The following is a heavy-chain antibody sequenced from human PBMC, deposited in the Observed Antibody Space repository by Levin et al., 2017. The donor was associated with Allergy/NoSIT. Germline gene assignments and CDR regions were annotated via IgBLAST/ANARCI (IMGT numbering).Heavy chain of an antibody. CDR1: GGTFSSYA. V-gene: IGHV1-69*13. CDR2: IIPIFGTA. J-gene: IGHJ4*02. D-gene: IGHD1-26*01. CDR3: ASGWEPRGPSEY. Sequence: SVKVSCKASGGTFSSYAISWVRQAPGQGLEWMGGIIPIFGTANYAQKFQGRVTITADESTSTAYMELSSLRSEDTAVYYCASGWEPRGPSEYWGQGTLVTVSS.